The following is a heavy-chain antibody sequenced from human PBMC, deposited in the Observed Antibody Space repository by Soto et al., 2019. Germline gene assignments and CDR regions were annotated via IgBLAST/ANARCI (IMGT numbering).Heavy chain of an antibody. CDR2: MNPNSGNT. D-gene: IGHD3-22*01. V-gene: IGHV1-8*01. J-gene: IGHJ4*02. CDR3: ARGHTYYYDSSDLDY. Sequence: SVKVSCKASGYTFTSYDINWVREATVQGLEWMGWMNPNSGNTGYAQKFQGRVTMTRNTSISTAYMELSSLRSEDTAVYYCARGHTYYYDSSDLDYWGQGTLVTVSS. CDR1: GYTFTSYD.